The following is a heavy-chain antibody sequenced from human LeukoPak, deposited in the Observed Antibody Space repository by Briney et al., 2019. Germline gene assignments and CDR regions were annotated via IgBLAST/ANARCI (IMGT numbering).Heavy chain of an antibody. J-gene: IGHJ5*02. D-gene: IGHD3-16*01. V-gene: IGHV5-51*01. CDR1: GYSFTNYW. CDR2: IYPGDSDT. CDR3: ARQRFPMRAYAGNWFDP. Sequence: GESVKISCKGSGYSFTNYWIGWVRQMPGKGLEWMGIIYPGDSDTRYSPSFQDQVTISADKSISTAYLQWSSLKASDTAMYYCARQRFPMRAYAGNWFDPWGQGTLVTVSS.